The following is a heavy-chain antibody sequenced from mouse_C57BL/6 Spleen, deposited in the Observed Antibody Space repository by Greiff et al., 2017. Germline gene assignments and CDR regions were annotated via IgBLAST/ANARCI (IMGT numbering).Heavy chain of an antibody. J-gene: IGHJ2*01. Sequence: EVKLVESGGGLVKPGGSLKLSCAASGFTFSSYAMSWVRQTPEKRLEWVATISDGGSYTYYPDNVKGRFTISRDNAKNNLYLQMSHLKSEDTAMXYCARDGYYVGYFDYWGQGTTLTVSS. V-gene: IGHV5-4*01. CDR2: ISDGGSYT. CDR1: GFTFSSYA. CDR3: ARDGYYVGYFDY. D-gene: IGHD2-3*01.